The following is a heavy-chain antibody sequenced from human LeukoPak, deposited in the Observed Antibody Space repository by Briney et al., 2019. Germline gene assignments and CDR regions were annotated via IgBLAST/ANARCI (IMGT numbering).Heavy chain of an antibody. CDR1: GFTFSSYG. D-gene: IGHD1-26*01. CDR2: ISYDGSNK. J-gene: IGHJ4*02. Sequence: GRSLRLSCAASGFTFSSYGMHWVRQAPGKGLEWVAVISYDGSNKYYADSVKGRLTISRDNSKNTLYLQMNSLRAEDTAVYYCAKATYSGSFPYFDYWGQGTLVTVSS. CDR3: AKATYSGSFPYFDY. V-gene: IGHV3-30*18.